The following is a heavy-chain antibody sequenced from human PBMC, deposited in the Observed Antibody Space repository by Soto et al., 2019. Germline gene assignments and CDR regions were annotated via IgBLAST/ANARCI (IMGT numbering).Heavy chain of an antibody. D-gene: IGHD2-15*01. V-gene: IGHV1-69*13. CDR1: CGTFSSYA. CDR3: AIDRISVSPYCSGGSCYSWFDP. CDR2: IIPIFGTA. Sequence: SVKVSFKASCGTFSSYAISWVRQAPGQGLEWMGGIIPIFGTANYAQKFQGRVTITADESTSTAYMELSSLRSEDTAVYYCAIDRISVSPYCSGGSCYSWFDPWGQGTLVTVSS. J-gene: IGHJ5*02.